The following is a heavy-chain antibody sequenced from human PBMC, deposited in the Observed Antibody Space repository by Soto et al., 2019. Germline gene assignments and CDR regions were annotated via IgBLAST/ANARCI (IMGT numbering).Heavy chain of an antibody. Sequence: QVQVVQSGAEVKKPGSSVKVSCKASGGTFSDYAISWERQAPGQGLEWMGGIIPLTETPVYAQTVQGRLTIAADEVTSVAYMELSTLRSDDTAVYYCAIGTRSSWSCDFWGQGTLVTVSS. CDR1: GGTFSDYA. V-gene: IGHV1-69*01. J-gene: IGHJ4*02. CDR2: IIPLTETP. CDR3: AIGTRSSWSCDF. D-gene: IGHD6-13*01.